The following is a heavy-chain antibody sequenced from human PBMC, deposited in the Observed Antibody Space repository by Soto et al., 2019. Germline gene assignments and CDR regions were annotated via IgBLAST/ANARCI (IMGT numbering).Heavy chain of an antibody. V-gene: IGHV3-53*04. J-gene: IGHJ4*02. D-gene: IGHD3-10*01. CDR1: GFTVSSNY. CDR3: ARVARIWFGARYFDY. CDR2: IYSGGST. Sequence: PGGSLRLSCAASGFTVSSNYMSWVRQAPGKGLEWVSVIYSGGSTYYADSVKGRFTISRHNSKNTLYLQMNSLRAEDTAVYYCARVARIWFGARYFDYWGQGTLVTVSS.